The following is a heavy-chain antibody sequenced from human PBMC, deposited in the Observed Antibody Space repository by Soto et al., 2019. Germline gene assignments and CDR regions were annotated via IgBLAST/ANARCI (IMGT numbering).Heavy chain of an antibody. CDR1: GYIFTGQY. CDR3: ARDLIAAVGRYYYYGLDV. Sequence: ASVRVSCTASGYIFTGQYMQWLRQAPGQVLEWMGWINPNSGDTNYVQKFQGRVTMTRDTSISTVYMELSRLRSDDTAVYYCARDLIAAVGRYYYYGLDVWGQGTTVTVSS. CDR2: INPNSGDT. J-gene: IGHJ6*02. V-gene: IGHV1-2*02. D-gene: IGHD6-13*01.